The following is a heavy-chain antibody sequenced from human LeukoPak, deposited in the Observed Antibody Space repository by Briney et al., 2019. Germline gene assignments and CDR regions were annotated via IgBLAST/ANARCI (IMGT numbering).Heavy chain of an antibody. CDR1: GFTFSSYS. J-gene: IGHJ4*02. CDR3: ARAPPCASCYGPDY. D-gene: IGHD2-2*01. V-gene: IGHV3-48*01. CDR2: ISSSSSTI. Sequence: SGGSLRLSCAASGFTFSSYSMNWVRQAPGKGLEWVSYISSSSSTIYYADSVKGRLTIPRDNAKNSLYLQMNSLRAEDTAVYYCARAPPCASCYGPDYWGQGTLVTVSS.